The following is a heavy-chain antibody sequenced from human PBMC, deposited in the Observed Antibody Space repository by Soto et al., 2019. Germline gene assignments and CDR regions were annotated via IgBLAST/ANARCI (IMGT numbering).Heavy chain of an antibody. V-gene: IGHV4-59*01. Sequence: PSETLSLTCAVYGGSFSGYYWSWIRQPPGKGLEWTGNIYYSGSTNYNPSLKSRVTISLDTSKNEFSLKLSSVTAADTAVYYCASTRRWLSFDSWGPGTLVTVSS. J-gene: IGHJ4*02. CDR3: ASTRRWLSFDS. D-gene: IGHD3-22*01. CDR2: IYYSGST. CDR1: GGSFSGYY.